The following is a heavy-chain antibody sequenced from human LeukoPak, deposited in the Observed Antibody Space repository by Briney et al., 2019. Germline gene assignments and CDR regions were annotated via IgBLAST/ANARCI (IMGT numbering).Heavy chain of an antibody. CDR1: GGSISGYY. D-gene: IGHD2-2*02. J-gene: IGHJ4*02. CDR2: IYYSGST. CDR3: ARVYCSSTSCYTPYYFDY. Sequence: SETLSLTCTVSGGSISGYYWSWIRQPPGKGLEWIGYIYYSGSTNYNPSLKSRVTISVDTSKNQFSLKLSSVTAADTAVYYCARVYCSSTSCYTPYYFDYWGQGTLVTVSS. V-gene: IGHV4-59*01.